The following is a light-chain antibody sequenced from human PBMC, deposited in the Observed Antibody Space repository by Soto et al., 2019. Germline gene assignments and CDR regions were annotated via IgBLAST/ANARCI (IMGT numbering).Light chain of an antibody. V-gene: IGKV3-20*01. CDR2: GAS. CDR3: QQYGSSPLT. Sequence: EIVLTQSPGTLSLSPGERATLSCRASQSVSSSYLAWYQQKPGQAPRLLIYGASSRATGIPDRFSGSGSGADFTLTINSMEPEDCAVYYCQQYGSSPLTFGPGTKVDIK. CDR1: QSVSSSY. J-gene: IGKJ3*01.